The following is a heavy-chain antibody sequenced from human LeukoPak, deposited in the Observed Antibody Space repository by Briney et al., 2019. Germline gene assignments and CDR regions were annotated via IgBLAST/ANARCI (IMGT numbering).Heavy chain of an antibody. J-gene: IGHJ6*02. CDR3: AGLYYGSGSSLYYYYGMDV. D-gene: IGHD3-10*01. CDR1: GFTVSSNY. V-gene: IGHV3-66*01. Sequence: GGSLRLSCAASGFTVSSNYMSWVRQAPGKGLEWISVIYSGGSTYYADYVKGRFTISRDNSKNTLYLQMNSLRAEDTAVYYYAGLYYGSGSSLYYYYGMDVWGQGTTVTVSS. CDR2: IYSGGST.